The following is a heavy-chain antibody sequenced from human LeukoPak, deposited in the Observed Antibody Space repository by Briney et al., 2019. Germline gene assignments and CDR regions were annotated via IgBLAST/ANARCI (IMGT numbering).Heavy chain of an antibody. CDR1: GFTFSSYS. V-gene: IGHV3-21*01. J-gene: IGHJ4*02. CDR2: ISSSSSYI. D-gene: IGHD3-9*01. CDR3: ARAHYDILTGYFHSGYYFDY. Sequence: GGSLRLSCAASGFTFSSYSMNWVRQAPGKGLEWVSSISSSSSYIYYADSVKGRFTISRDNAKNSLYLQMNSLRAEDTAVYYCARAHYDILTGYFHSGYYFDYWGQGTLVTVSS.